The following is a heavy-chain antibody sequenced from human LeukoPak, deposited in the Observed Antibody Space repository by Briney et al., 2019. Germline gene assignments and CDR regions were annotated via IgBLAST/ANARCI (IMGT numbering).Heavy chain of an antibody. J-gene: IGHJ3*01. CDR3: AKDIQLST. D-gene: IGHD5-24*01. Sequence: GGSLRLSCAASGITFSSFGMHWVRQAPGKGLEWVAVISYDGNDKYYADSVKGRFTISRDNSKNTLFLQMNSLRVEDTAMYFCAKDIQLSTWGLGTMVTVSS. CDR2: ISYDGNDK. CDR1: GITFSSFG. V-gene: IGHV3-30*18.